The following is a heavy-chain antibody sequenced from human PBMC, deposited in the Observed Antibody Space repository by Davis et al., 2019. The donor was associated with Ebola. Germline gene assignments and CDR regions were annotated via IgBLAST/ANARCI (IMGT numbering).Heavy chain of an antibody. Sequence: PGGSLRLSCAAPGFTVSSNYMSWVRQAPGKGLEWVSVIYSGGSTYYADSVKGRFTISRDNPKNTVYLQMNSLRAEDTAVYYCAKSSVAGTSGMDVWGQGTTVTVSS. CDR3: AKSSVAGTSGMDV. D-gene: IGHD6-19*01. J-gene: IGHJ6*02. CDR2: IYSGGST. V-gene: IGHV3-66*01. CDR1: GFTVSSNY.